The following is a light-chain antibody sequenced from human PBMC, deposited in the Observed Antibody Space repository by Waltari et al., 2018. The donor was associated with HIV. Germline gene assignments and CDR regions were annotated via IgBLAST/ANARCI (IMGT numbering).Light chain of an antibody. J-gene: IGLJ3*02. CDR3: AAWNDSLSRQWV. CDR2: RNN. CDR1: SSNIGSNY. Sequence: QSVLTPPPSASGTPGQRVTISCSGSSSNIGSNYVYWYQQLPGTATKRRIYRNNRRRSRCPYQFSCSESGTSPALASSGLRSEDEADYDCAAWNDSLSRQWVFGGGTKVTVL. V-gene: IGLV1-47*01.